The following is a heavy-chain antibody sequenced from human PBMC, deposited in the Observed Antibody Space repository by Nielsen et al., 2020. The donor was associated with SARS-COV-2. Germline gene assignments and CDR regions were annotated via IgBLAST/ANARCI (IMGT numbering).Heavy chain of an antibody. CDR2: IYFSGRT. CDR1: GGSISSGGYY. J-gene: IGHJ6*02. Sequence: SETLSLTCTVSGGSISSGGYYWSWIRHHPGKGLEWIGYIYFSGRTCYNPSLKSRVTISVDTSKNQFSQSLRSVTAADTAVYYCARESSGYDHYNYGMDVWGQGTTVTVSS. CDR3: ARESSGYDHYNYGMDV. V-gene: IGHV4-31*03. D-gene: IGHD5-12*01.